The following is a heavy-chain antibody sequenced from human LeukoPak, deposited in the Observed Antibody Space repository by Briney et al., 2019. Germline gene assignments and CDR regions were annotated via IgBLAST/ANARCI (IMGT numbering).Heavy chain of an antibody. V-gene: IGHV4-59*01. CDR3: ARPLEMATIGGGLDY. CDR2: IYYSGST. J-gene: IGHJ4*02. CDR1: CGSINSYY. Sequence: SETLSLTCTVSCGSINSYYWTWIRQPPGRGLECLGYIYYSGSTYYNPSLKSRVTMSLDKSKSQFSLKLNSVTAADTAGYYCARPLEMATIGGGLDYWGQGTLVTVSS. D-gene: IGHD5-24*01.